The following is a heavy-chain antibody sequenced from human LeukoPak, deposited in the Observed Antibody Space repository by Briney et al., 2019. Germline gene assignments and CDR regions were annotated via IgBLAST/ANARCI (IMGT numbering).Heavy chain of an antibody. J-gene: IGHJ4*02. CDR2: ISYDGSNK. CDR1: GFTFSSYG. D-gene: IGHD3/OR15-3a*01. V-gene: IGHV3-30*18. CDR3: AKDRSAWTGYTIY. Sequence: GGSLRLSCAASGFTFSSYGMHWVRQAPGKGLEWVAVISYDGSNKYYADSVKGRFTISRDNSKNTLYLQKNSLRAEDTAVYYCAKDRSAWTGYTIYWGQGTLVTVSS.